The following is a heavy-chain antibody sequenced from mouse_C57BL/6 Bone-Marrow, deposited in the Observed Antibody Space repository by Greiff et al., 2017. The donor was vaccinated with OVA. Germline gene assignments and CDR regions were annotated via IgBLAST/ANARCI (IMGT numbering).Heavy chain of an antibody. Sequence: QVQLQQPGAELVKPGASVKMSCKASGYTFTSYWITWVKQRPGQGLEWIGDIYPGSGSTNYNEKFKSKATLTVDTSSSTAYMQLSSLTSEDSAVYYCARGLGYYGGYYFDDWGQGTTLTVSS. J-gene: IGHJ2*01. V-gene: IGHV1-55*01. D-gene: IGHD1-1*02. CDR3: ARGLGYYGGYYFDD. CDR2: IYPGSGST. CDR1: GYTFTSYW.